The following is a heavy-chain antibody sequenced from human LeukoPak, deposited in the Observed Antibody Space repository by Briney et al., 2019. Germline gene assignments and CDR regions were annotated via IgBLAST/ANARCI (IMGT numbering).Heavy chain of an antibody. CDR1: GFTFTSSA. CDR3: AAPDIAGAGGSDYYYGMDV. V-gene: IGHV1-58*02. Sequence: GASVKVSCNASGFTFTSSAMQWVRQARGPRLEWRGGIVVGSGNTNYAQKFQERVTITRDMSTSTAYMELSSLRSEDTAVYYGAAPDIAGAGGSDYYYGMDVWGQGTTVTVS. D-gene: IGHD6-13*01. CDR2: IVVGSGNT. J-gene: IGHJ6*02.